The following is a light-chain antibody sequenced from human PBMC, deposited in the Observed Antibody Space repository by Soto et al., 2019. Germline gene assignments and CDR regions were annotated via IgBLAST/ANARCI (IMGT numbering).Light chain of an antibody. Sequence: QSVLTQLPSASGTTGQGVTLSCAGSSSNIESNIVNWYQQLPGPAPKLLIYSSNQRPSGVPDRYSGSKSGTSACLSLRGLPSEDDVDSYCAAWVDSLNGYVFATGTNLTVL. J-gene: IGLJ1*01. CDR3: AAWVDSLNGYV. CDR1: SSNIESNI. CDR2: SSN. V-gene: IGLV1-44*01.